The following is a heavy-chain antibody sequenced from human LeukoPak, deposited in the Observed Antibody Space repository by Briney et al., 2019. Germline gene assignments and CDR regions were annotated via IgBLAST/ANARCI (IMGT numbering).Heavy chain of an antibody. Sequence: ASVKVSCKASGYTFTSYGISWVRQAPGQGLEWMGWISAYNGSTNYAQKLQGRATMTTDTSTSTAYMELRSLRSDDTAVYYCARGDYYDSSGIDGYFQHWGQGTLVTVSS. CDR3: ARGDYYDSSGIDGYFQH. CDR1: GYTFTSYG. D-gene: IGHD3-22*01. J-gene: IGHJ1*01. V-gene: IGHV1-18*01. CDR2: ISAYNGST.